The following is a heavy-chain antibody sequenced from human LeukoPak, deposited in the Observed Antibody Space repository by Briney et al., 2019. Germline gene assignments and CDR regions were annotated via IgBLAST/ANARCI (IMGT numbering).Heavy chain of an antibody. CDR3: ASSVVTGIYYFDY. J-gene: IGHJ4*02. V-gene: IGHV3-66*01. CDR1: GFTVSSNY. CDR2: IYSGGRT. D-gene: IGHD2-21*02. Sequence: GGSLRLSCAASGFTVSSNYMSWVRQAPGKGLEWVSVIYSGGRTYYADSVKGRFTISRDNSKYTLYLQMNSLRAEDTAVYYCASSVVTGIYYFDYWGQGTLVTVSS.